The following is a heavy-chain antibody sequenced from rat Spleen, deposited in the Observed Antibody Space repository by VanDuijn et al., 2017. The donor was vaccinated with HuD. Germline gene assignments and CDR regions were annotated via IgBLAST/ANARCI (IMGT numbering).Heavy chain of an antibody. D-gene: IGHD1-6*01. CDR3: ARRMYTTDYYYYVMDA. CDR2: ISPSGGAT. J-gene: IGHJ4*01. Sequence: EVQLVESGGGLVQPGRSLKLSCAASGFTFRNYDMAWVRQAPTMGLEWVTSISPSGGATYYRDSVKGRFTISRDNAKSTLYLQMDSLRSEDTATYYCARRMYTTDYYYYVMDAWGQGASVTVSS. CDR1: GFTFRNYD. V-gene: IGHV5S23*01.